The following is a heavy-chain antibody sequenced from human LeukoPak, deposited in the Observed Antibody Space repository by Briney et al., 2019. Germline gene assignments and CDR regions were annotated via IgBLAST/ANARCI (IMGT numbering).Heavy chain of an antibody. V-gene: IGHV4-59*01. Sequence: PSETLSLTCTVSGGSISSYYWSWIRQPPGKGLEWIGYIYYSGSTNYNPSLKSRVTISVDTSKNQFSLKLSSVTAADTAVYYCARGQRYSSGWNQYYFDYWGQGTLVTVSS. D-gene: IGHD6-19*01. CDR1: GGSISSYY. J-gene: IGHJ4*02. CDR3: ARGQRYSSGWNQYYFDY. CDR2: IYYSGST.